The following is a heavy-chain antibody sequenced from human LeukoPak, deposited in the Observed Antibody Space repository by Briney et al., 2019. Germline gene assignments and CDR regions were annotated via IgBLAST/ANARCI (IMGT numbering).Heavy chain of an antibody. Sequence: PGGSLRLSCAASGFTFSSYEMNWVRQAPGKGLEWVSYISSSGSTIYYADSVKGRFTISRDNAKNSLYLQMNGLRAEDTAVYYCARDPNIVVVPAAVEEDYWGQGTLVTVSS. V-gene: IGHV3-48*03. CDR2: ISSSGSTI. CDR1: GFTFSSYE. J-gene: IGHJ4*02. CDR3: ARDPNIVVVPAAVEEDY. D-gene: IGHD2-2*01.